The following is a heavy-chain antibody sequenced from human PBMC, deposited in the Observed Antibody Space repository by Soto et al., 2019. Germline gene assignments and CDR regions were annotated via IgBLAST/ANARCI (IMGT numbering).Heavy chain of an antibody. CDR3: ARDQTILGVVIIPHAFDI. CDR1: GGTFSSYT. Sequence: QVQLVQSGAEVKKPGSSVKVSCKASGGTFSSYTISWVRQAPGQGVEWMGRIIPILGIANYAQKFKGRVTITADKSTSTAYIELSSLRSEDTAVYYCARDQTILGVVIIPHAFDIWGQGTMVTVSS. CDR2: IIPILGIA. D-gene: IGHD3-3*01. J-gene: IGHJ3*02. V-gene: IGHV1-69*08.